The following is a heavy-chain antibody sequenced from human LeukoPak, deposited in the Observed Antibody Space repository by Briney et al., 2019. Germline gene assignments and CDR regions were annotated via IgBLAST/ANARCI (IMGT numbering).Heavy chain of an antibody. CDR1: GFSFSSYW. J-gene: IGHJ6*02. V-gene: IGHV3-7*01. CDR3: ASNWDYVRGYGMDV. Sequence: GGSLRLSCAASGFSFSSYWVSWVRQAPGKRLQWVANINQDGGEKHYVDSERGRFTISRDNAKNTLYLQMNSLRAEDSAVYYCASNWDYVRGYGMDVWGQGTTVTVSS. D-gene: IGHD1-7*01. CDR2: INQDGGEK.